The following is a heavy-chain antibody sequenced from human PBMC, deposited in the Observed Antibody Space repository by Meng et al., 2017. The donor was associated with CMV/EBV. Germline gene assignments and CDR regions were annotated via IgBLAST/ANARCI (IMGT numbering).Heavy chain of an antibody. V-gene: IGHV3-48*03. Sequence: GGSLRLSCAASGFTFSSYEMNWVRQAPGKGLEWVSYISSSGSTIYYADSVKGRFTISRDNAKNSLYLQMNSLRAEDTAVYYCASRSPYGEMATVFDAFDIWGKGTMVPSPQ. CDR1: GFTFSSYE. CDR2: ISSSGSTI. CDR3: ASRSPYGEMATVFDAFDI. J-gene: IGHJ3*02. D-gene: IGHD5-24*01.